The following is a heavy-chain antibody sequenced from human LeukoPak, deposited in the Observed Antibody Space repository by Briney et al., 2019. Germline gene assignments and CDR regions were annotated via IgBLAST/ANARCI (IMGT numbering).Heavy chain of an antibody. Sequence: ASETLSLTCSVSGGSISCGSYYWGWVRQPPGWGVELIASGTTYYNPSLQSRVTRFVDKSRNQSSRIHRAVPAADPAVGSSSPTGRYVVWGVQTWFKPGAQGPLATAS. CDR3: SPTGRYVVWGVQTWFKP. V-gene: IGHV4-39*01. J-gene: IGHJ5*02. D-gene: IGHD3-10*01. CDR2: GTT. CDR1: GGSISCGSYY.